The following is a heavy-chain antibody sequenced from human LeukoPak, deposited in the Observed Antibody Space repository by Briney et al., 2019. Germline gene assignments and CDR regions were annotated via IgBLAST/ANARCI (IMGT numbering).Heavy chain of an antibody. CDR3: ARGEYSYGSRPPLIYFQH. Sequence: PGGSLRLSCAASGFTFSSYSMNWVRQAPGKGLEWVSSISSSSSYIYYADSVKGRFTISRDNAKNSLYLQMNSLRAEDTAVYYCARGEYSYGSRPPLIYFQHWGQGTLVTVSS. CDR1: GFTFSSYS. J-gene: IGHJ1*01. V-gene: IGHV3-21*01. D-gene: IGHD5-18*01. CDR2: ISSSSSYI.